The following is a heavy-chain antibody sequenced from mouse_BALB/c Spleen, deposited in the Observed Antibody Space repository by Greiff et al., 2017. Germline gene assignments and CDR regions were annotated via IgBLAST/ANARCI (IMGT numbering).Heavy chain of an antibody. D-gene: IGHD2-1*01. CDR1: GFTFSSFG. J-gene: IGHJ2*01. CDR3: ARLGYGNYYFDY. V-gene: IGHV5-17*02. CDR2: ISSGSSTI. Sequence: EVKLMESGGGLVQPGGSRKLSCAASGFTFSSFGMHWVRQAPAKGLEWVAYISSGSSTIYYADTVKGRFTISRDNPKNTLFLQMTSLRSEDTAMYYCARLGYGNYYFDYWGQGTTLTVSA.